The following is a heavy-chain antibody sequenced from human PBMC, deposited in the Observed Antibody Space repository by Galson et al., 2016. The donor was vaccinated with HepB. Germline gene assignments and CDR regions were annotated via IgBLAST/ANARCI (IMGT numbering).Heavy chain of an antibody. CDR1: GFTLSTYW. J-gene: IGHJ4*02. CDR2: INSDGSST. CDR3: ARVLGLGDDY. V-gene: IGHV3-74*01. D-gene: IGHD3-16*01. Sequence: SLRLSCAASGFTLSTYWMHWIRHAPGKGLVGVSGINSDGSSTNYADSVRGRFTISRDNAKNTLYLQMNSLRVEDTAVYYCARVLGLGDDYWGQGTLVTVSS.